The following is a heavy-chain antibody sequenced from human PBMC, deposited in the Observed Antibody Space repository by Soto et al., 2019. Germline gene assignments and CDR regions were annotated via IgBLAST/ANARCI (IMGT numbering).Heavy chain of an antibody. CDR2: ISSSGRTI. D-gene: IGHD3-3*02. CDR1: GFTFSSYE. CDR3: ARSPFLECN. J-gene: IGHJ4*02. V-gene: IGHV3-48*03. Sequence: EVQLVESGGGLVQTGGSLRLSCAASGFTFSSYEMNWVRQAPGKGLEWVSYISSSGRTIYYADSVKGRFTISRDNAENSLFLQMNSLRVEDTAVYYCARSPFLECNWAQGTLVTVSS.